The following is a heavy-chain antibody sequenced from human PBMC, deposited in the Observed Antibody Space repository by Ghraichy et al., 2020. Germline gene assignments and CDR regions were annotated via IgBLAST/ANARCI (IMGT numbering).Heavy chain of an antibody. CDR2: TYYRSKWYN. Sequence: SQTLSLTCAISGDSVSSNSGALNWIRQSPSRGLEWLGRTYYRSKWYNDYALSVKSRITINPDTSKNQFSLQLNSVTLEDTAVYYCARDSSVGDGRNPCFDFWGQGTLVTVSS. V-gene: IGHV6-1*01. CDR3: ARDSSVGDGRNPCFDF. CDR1: GDSVSSNSGA. D-gene: IGHD5-24*01. J-gene: IGHJ4*02.